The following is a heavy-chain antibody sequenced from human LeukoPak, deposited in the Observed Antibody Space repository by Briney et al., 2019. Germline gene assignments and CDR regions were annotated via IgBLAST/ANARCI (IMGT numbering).Heavy chain of an antibody. CDR2: ISAYNGNT. CDR3: ARNYGSGSSPFDY. J-gene: IGHJ4*02. CDR1: GYTFTGYY. Sequence: ASVKVSCKASGYTFTGYYMHWVRQAPGQGLECMGWISAYNGNTNYAQKLQGRVTMTTDTSTSTAYMELRSLRSDDTAVYYCARNYGSGSSPFDYWGQGTLVTVSS. D-gene: IGHD3-10*01. V-gene: IGHV1-18*04.